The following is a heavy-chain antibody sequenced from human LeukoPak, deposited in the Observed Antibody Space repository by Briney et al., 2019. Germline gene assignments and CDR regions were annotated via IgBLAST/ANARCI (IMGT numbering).Heavy chain of an antibody. D-gene: IGHD2-21*02. J-gene: IGHJ2*01. CDR2: IYSGGST. CDR1: GFTVSSYS. CDR3: ARVPCGGDCYWHFDL. V-gene: IGHV3-53*01. Sequence: GGSLRLSCAASGFTVSSYSMSWVRQAPGKGLEWVSIIYSGGSTYYGDSVKGRFTISRDNSKNTLYLQMNSLRVEDTAVYYCARVPCGGDCYWHFDLWGRGTLVTVSS.